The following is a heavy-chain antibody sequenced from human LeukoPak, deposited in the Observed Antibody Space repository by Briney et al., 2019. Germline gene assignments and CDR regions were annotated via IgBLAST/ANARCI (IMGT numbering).Heavy chain of an antibody. Sequence: ASVKVSCKASGYTFTGHYMNWVRLAPGQGLEWMGWINPTGGTTYAQKFQDRVTMTRDTSIKTAYMERSGLRSDDTAVYYCARDLGWSSSHWGQGTLVTVSS. J-gene: IGHJ4*02. CDR3: ARDLGWSSSH. V-gene: IGHV1-2*02. D-gene: IGHD6-6*01. CDR1: GYTFTGHY. CDR2: INPTGGT.